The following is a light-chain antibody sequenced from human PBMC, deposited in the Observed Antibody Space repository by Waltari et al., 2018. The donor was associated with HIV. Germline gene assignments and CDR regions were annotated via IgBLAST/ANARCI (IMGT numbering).Light chain of an antibody. CDR1: GSNIGTRP. CDR3: ASWDDSLNGVI. Sequence: QSVLTQPPSASGTPGQRVTISCSGSGSNIGTRPVNWYQQLAGSAPKLLICRSGLRPSGVPGRFSGSKSATSAALAIRGLQSEDEATYYCASWDDSLNGVIFGGGTELTVL. V-gene: IGLV1-44*01. CDR2: RSG. J-gene: IGLJ2*01.